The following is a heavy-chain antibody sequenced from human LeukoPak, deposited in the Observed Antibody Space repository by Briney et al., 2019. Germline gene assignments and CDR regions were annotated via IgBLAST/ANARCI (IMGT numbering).Heavy chain of an antibody. J-gene: IGHJ5*02. Sequence: SETLSLTCSVSGGSISSYYWSWIRQPPGKGLEWIGYIYYSGSTNYNPSLKSRVAISLDTSKSQFSLKLTSVTAADTAVYYCARAPIPYDRSRTDYRFDPWGQGTLVTVAS. CDR3: ARAPIPYDRSRTDYRFDP. CDR1: GGSISSYY. V-gene: IGHV4-59*01. CDR2: IYYSGST. D-gene: IGHD3-16*01.